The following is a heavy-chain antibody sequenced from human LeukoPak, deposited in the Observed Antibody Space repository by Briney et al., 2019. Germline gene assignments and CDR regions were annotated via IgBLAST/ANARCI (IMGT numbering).Heavy chain of an antibody. J-gene: IGHJ4*02. CDR1: GYGFTGSY. CDR3: ARDLVASSSGGADY. V-gene: IGHV1-2*02. D-gene: IGHD6-19*01. Sequence: ASVKVSCKASGYGFTGSYLHWVRQAPGQGLEWMGWINPNSGGIKYAQKFQDRVTMTSDTSTTTAFMTLIGLTSEDTAVYYCARDLVASSSGGADYWGQGTLVTVTS. CDR2: INPNSGGI.